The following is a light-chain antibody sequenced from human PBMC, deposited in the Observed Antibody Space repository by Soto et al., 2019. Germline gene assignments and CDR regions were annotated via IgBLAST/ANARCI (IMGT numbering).Light chain of an antibody. CDR2: GAS. J-gene: IGKJ1*01. Sequence: EIVLTQSPGTLSLSPGERATLSCRASQSVSSSYLAWYQQKPGQAPRLLIYGASNRATGIPDRFSGSGSGTDFTLTISRLEPADLAVYYCQQYGTSPGTFGQGTKVEIK. V-gene: IGKV3-20*01. CDR1: QSVSSSY. CDR3: QQYGTSPGT.